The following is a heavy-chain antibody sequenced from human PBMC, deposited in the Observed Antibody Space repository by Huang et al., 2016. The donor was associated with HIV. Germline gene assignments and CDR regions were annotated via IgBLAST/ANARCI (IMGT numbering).Heavy chain of an antibody. D-gene: IGHD6-13*01. Sequence: EVQLVESGGGLVQPGGSLRLSCAASGFNFRNHWMHWVRQAPGKGMEWVSRINSDGSDASNADSVECRFTISRDNAQNTVHLHMNSLRAEDTAVYFCAKNPSITAVDSDYYYYYMDVWGKGTTVIVS. CDR3: AKNPSITAVDSDYYYYYMDV. CDR2: INSDGSDA. V-gene: IGHV3-74*01. J-gene: IGHJ6*03. CDR1: GFNFRNHW.